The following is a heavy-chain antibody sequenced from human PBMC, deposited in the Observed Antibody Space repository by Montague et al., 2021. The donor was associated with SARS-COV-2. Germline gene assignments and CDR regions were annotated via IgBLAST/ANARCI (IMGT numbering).Heavy chain of an antibody. D-gene: IGHD3-10*01. V-gene: IGHV4-38-2*02. Sequence: SETLSLTCTVSGYSINSNYYWGRIRQPPGKGLEWIGCSYHSGTTXYHPSLKSRVTISLDTSNNHFSLKVTSVTAADTAVYYCARAPYYGPGKPYQFDYWGRGTLVTVSS. CDR1: GYSINSNYY. CDR3: ARAPYYGPGKPYQFDY. CDR2: SYHSGTT. J-gene: IGHJ4*02.